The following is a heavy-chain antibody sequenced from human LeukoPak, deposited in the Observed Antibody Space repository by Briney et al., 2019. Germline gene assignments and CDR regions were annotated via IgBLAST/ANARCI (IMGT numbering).Heavy chain of an antibody. CDR1: GGSISSGSYY. Sequence: SQTLSLTCTVSGGSISSGSYYWSWIRQPAGKGPEWIGRIYTSGSTNYNPSLKSRVTISVDTSKNQFSLKLSSVTAADTAVYYCARARGGGSYRGYYFDYWGQGTRVTVSS. J-gene: IGHJ4*02. CDR2: IYTSGST. CDR3: ARARGGGSYRGYYFDY. V-gene: IGHV4-61*02. D-gene: IGHD1-26*01.